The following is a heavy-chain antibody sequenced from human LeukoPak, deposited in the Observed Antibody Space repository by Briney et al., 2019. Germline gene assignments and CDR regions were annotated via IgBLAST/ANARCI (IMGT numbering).Heavy chain of an antibody. CDR1: GGSFSGYY. CDR2: INHSGST. CDR3: ARVRGCSSTSCYGDDNWFDP. J-gene: IGHJ5*02. V-gene: IGHV4-34*09. Sequence: PSETLSLTCAVYGGSFSGYYWSWIRQPPGKGLEWIGEINHSGSTYYNPSLKSRVTISVDTSKNQFSLKLSSVTAADTAVYYCARVRGCSSTSCYGDDNWFDPWGQGTLVTVSS. D-gene: IGHD2-2*01.